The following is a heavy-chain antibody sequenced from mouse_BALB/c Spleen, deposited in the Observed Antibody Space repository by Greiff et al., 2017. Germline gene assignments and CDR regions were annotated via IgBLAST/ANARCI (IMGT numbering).Heavy chain of an antibody. Sequence: VQLQQSGPELVKPGASVRISCKASGYTFTSYYIHWVKQRPGQGLEWIGWIYPGNVNTKYNEKFKGKATLTADKSSSTAYMQLSSLTSEDSAVYFCAREAGSSFFAYWGQGTLVTVSA. CDR2: IYPGNVNT. CDR1: GYTFTSYY. D-gene: IGHD1-1*01. V-gene: IGHV1S56*01. CDR3: AREAGSSFFAY. J-gene: IGHJ3*01.